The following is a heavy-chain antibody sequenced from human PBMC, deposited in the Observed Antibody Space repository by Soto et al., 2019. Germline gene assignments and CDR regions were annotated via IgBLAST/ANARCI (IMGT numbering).Heavy chain of an antibody. D-gene: IGHD3-10*01. Sequence: QVQVVQSGAEVKKPGASVKVSCKASGDTFTNYWIHWVRQAPGQGLEWMGVIDPSGTSTSYAQKFQVRVTMTRDTSTSTFYMQLSSLRSEDTALYYCARSGSFPTNWFDPWGQGTLVTVSS. V-gene: IGHV1-46*01. CDR1: GDTFTNYW. J-gene: IGHJ5*02. CDR2: IDPSGTST. CDR3: ARSGSFPTNWFDP.